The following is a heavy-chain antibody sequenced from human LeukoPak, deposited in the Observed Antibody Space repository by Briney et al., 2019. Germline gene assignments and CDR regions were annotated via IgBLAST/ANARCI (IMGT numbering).Heavy chain of an antibody. D-gene: IGHD5-18*01. CDR2: TYYRSKWYN. V-gene: IGHV6-1*01. CDR3: ARGGQGDGYSADEAFDL. Sequence: SQTLSLTCAISGDIVSSNSSWNWIRQSPSRGLEWLGRTYYRSKWYNDYVVSVKSRININPDTSKNQFSLQLNSVTPEDTAVYYCARGGQGDGYSADEAFDLWGQGTMVTVS. CDR1: GDIVSSNSS. J-gene: IGHJ3*01.